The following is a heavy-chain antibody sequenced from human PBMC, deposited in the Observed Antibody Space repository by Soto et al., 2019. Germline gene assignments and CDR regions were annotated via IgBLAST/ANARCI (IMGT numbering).Heavy chain of an antibody. D-gene: IGHD3-22*01. CDR3: ARPPNYYDSSGYYGY. J-gene: IGHJ4*02. V-gene: IGHV3-21*01. Sequence: PGGSLRLSCAASGFTFSSYSMNWVRQAPGKGLEWVSSISSGGTYIYYADSVKGRFTISRDNAKNSLYLQMNSLRAEDTAVYYCARPPNYYDSSGYYGYWGQGTLVTV. CDR1: GFTFSSYS. CDR2: ISSGGTYI.